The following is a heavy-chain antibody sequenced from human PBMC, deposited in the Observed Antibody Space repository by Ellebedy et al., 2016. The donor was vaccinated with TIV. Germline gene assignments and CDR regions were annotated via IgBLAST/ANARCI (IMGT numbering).Heavy chain of an antibody. CDR2: IYYSGST. D-gene: IGHD2-15*01. CDR3: ARAFVVGKHDAFDI. J-gene: IGHJ3*02. V-gene: IGHV4-59*01. Sequence: SETLSLTCTVSGGSISSYYWSWIRQPPRKGLEWIGYIYYSGSTNYNPSLKSRVTISVDTSKNQFSLKLSSVTAADTAVYYCARAFVVGKHDAFDIWGQGTMVTVSS. CDR1: GGSISSYY.